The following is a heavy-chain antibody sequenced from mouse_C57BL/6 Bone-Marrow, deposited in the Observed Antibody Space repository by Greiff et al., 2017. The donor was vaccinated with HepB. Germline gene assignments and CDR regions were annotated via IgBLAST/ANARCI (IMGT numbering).Heavy chain of an antibody. CDR3: ARDYYEWYFDV. D-gene: IGHD1-1*01. Sequence: EVQLQQSGPVLVKPGASVKMSCKASGYTFTDYYMNWVKQSHGKSLEWIGVINPYNGGTSYNKKFKGKATLTVDKSSSTAYMELNSLTSEDSAVYYCARDYYEWYFDVWGTGTTVTVSS. CDR1: GYTFTDYY. J-gene: IGHJ1*03. V-gene: IGHV1-19*01. CDR2: INPYNGGT.